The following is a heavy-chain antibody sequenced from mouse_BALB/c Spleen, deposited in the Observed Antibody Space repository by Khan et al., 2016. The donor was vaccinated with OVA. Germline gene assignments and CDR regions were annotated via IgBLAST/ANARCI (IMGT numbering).Heavy chain of an antibody. Sequence: QVQLKQSGAELAKPGASVKMSCKASGYTFTSYWMHWVKQRPGQGLEWIGYINPSTGYTEYNQKFKDKATLTADKSSSPAYMQLSSLTSEDSAVYYCVNHGSGSGWFTYWGQGTLVTVSA. CDR3: VNHGSGSGWFTY. CDR2: INPSTGYT. D-gene: IGHD1-1*01. V-gene: IGHV1-7*01. J-gene: IGHJ3*01. CDR1: GYTFTSYW.